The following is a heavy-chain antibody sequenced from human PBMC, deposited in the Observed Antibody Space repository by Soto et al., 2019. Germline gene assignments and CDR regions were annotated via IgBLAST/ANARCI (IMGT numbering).Heavy chain of an antibody. D-gene: IGHD1-26*01. Sequence: ASVKVSGKASGYTFTSYDINWVRQATGQGLEWMGWMNPNSGNTGYAQKFQGRVTMTRNTSISTAYMELSSLRSEDTAVYYCARDSGSYYHYYYYGMDVWGQGTTVTVSS. V-gene: IGHV1-8*01. CDR1: GYTFTSYD. CDR3: ARDSGSYYHYYYYGMDV. CDR2: MNPNSGNT. J-gene: IGHJ6*02.